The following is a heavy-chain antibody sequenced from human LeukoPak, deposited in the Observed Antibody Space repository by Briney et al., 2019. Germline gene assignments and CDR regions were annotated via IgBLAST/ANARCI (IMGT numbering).Heavy chain of an antibody. D-gene: IGHD3-10*01. CDR2: IRYDGSNK. J-gene: IGHJ4*02. V-gene: IGHV3-30*02. CDR1: GLTFSSYG. Sequence: PGGSLRLSCAASGLTFSSYGMHWVRQAPGKGLEWVAFIRYDGSNKYYADSVKGRFTISRDNSKNTLYLQMNSLRAEDTAVYYCARERTVWFGEFSPGYWGQGTLVTVSS. CDR3: ARERTVWFGEFSPGY.